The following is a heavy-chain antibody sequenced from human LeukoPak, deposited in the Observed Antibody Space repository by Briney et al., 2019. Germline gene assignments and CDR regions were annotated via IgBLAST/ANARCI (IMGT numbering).Heavy chain of an antibody. CDR3: ARGVIPRSYSSNWLRY. Sequence: SVKVSCKASGGTFSSYAISWVRQAPGQGLEWMGGIIPIFGTANYVQKFQGRVTITTDESTSTAYMELSSLRSEDTAVYYCARGVIPRSYSSNWLRYWGQGTLVTVSS. CDR1: GGTFSSYA. J-gene: IGHJ4*02. D-gene: IGHD6-13*01. CDR2: IIPIFGTA. V-gene: IGHV1-69*05.